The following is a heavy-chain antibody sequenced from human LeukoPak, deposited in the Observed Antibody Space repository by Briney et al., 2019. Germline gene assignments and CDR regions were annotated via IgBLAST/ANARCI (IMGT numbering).Heavy chain of an antibody. CDR1: GYTFTDSY. CDR2: INPNSGGA. CDR3: ARDGQLANFDY. V-gene: IGHV1-2*06. Sequence: GASVKVSCKASGYTFTDSYMHWVRQAPGQGLEWMGRINPNSGGANYGQKFQGRVTMTRDTSVSTAFMELSRLTSDDTAFYYCARDGQLANFDYWGQGTLVTVP. D-gene: IGHD6-6*01. J-gene: IGHJ4*02.